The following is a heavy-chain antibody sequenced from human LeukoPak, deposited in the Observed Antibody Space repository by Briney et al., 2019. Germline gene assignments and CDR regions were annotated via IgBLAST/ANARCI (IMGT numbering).Heavy chain of an antibody. Sequence: VASVKVSCKASGYTFTTYSLAWVRQAPGQSLGWMGWISVNNGGTNYAQSFQDRVTLTRDTSTNTAYLELRSLRSDDTAIIYCATATQPRGYFLHWGQGTLVTVSS. D-gene: IGHD2-2*01. J-gene: IGHJ1*01. CDR2: ISVNNGGT. CDR1: GYTFTTYS. V-gene: IGHV1-18*01. CDR3: ATATQPRGYFLH.